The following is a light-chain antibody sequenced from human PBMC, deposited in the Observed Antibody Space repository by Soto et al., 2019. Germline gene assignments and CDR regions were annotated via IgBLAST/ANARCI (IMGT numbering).Light chain of an antibody. V-gene: IGKV3-11*01. J-gene: IGKJ1*01. CDR2: LTS. CDR3: QQYNNWPRT. Sequence: EIVLTQSPASLSSFPGGRATVACRASQTVNSRLAWYQHKPGQAPRLLIYLTSNRATGIPARFSGSGSGTDFTLTISSLEPEDFAVYYCQQYNNWPRTFGQGTKVDIK. CDR1: QTVNSR.